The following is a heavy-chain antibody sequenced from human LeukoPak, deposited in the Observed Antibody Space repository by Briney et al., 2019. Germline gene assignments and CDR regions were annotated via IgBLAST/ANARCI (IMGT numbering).Heavy chain of an antibody. Sequence: SETLSLTCAVSGGSISSYYWSWIRQPPGKGLEWIGYIYYSGSTNYNPSLKSRVTISVDTSKNQFSLNLSSVTAADTAVYYCARTPIYYFDNSGYYNWGQGTLVTVSS. J-gene: IGHJ4*02. CDR1: GGSISSYY. CDR2: IYYSGST. V-gene: IGHV4-59*01. CDR3: ARTPIYYFDNSGYYN. D-gene: IGHD3-22*01.